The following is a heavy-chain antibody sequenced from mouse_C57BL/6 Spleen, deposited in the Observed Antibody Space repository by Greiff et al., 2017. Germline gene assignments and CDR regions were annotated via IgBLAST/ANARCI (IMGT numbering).Heavy chain of an antibody. Sequence: EVQGVESGEGLVKPGGSLKLSCAASGFTFSSYAMSWVRQTPEKRLEWVAYISSGGDYIYYADTVKGRFTISRDNARNTLYLQMSSLKSEDTAMYYCTRDYYGSRYYAMDYWGQGTSVTVSS. CDR3: TRDYYGSRYYAMDY. CDR1: GFTFSSYA. J-gene: IGHJ4*01. V-gene: IGHV5-9-1*02. D-gene: IGHD1-1*01. CDR2: ISSGGDYI.